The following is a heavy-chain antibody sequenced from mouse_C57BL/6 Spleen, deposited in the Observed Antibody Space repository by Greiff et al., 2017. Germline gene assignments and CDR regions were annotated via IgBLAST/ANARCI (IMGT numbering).Heavy chain of an antibody. CDR1: GYTFTSYW. D-gene: IGHD2-4*01. V-gene: IGHV1-61*01. J-gene: IGHJ1*03. CDR3: AREGAIYYDYDWYFDV. Sequence: VQLQQPGAELVRPGSSVKLSCKASGYTFTSYWMDWVKQRPGQGLEWIGNIYPSDSETHYNQKFKDKATLTVDKSSSTAYMQLSSLTSEDSAVYYCAREGAIYYDYDWYFDVWGTGTTVTVSS. CDR2: IYPSDSET.